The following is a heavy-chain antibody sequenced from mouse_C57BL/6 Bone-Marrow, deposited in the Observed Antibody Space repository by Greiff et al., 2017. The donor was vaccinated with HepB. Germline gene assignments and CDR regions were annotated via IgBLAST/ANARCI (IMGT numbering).Heavy chain of an antibody. Sequence: EVQRVESGPGLAKPSQSLSLTCSVTGYSITSYYWNWIRKFPGNKLEYMGYISYSGSTYYNPSLKSRISITRDTSKNQYYLQLNSVTTEDTAAYYCARYNGYYVAYWGQGTLVTVSA. CDR2: ISYSGST. D-gene: IGHD2-3*01. V-gene: IGHV3-8*01. CDR3: ARYNGYYVAY. CDR1: GYSITSYY. J-gene: IGHJ3*01.